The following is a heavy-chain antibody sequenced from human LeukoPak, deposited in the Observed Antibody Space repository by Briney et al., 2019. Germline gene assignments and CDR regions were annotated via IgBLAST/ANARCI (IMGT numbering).Heavy chain of an antibody. J-gene: IGHJ4*02. CDR2: INHSGST. Sequence: SETLSPTCAVYGGSFSGYYWSWIRQPPGKGLEWVGEINHSGSTNYNPSLKSRVTISVDTSKNQFSLKLSSVTAADTAVYYCASSNQDLGYCSGGSCGSVDYWGQGTLVTVSS. CDR1: GGSFSGYY. D-gene: IGHD2-15*01. CDR3: ASSNQDLGYCSGGSCGSVDY. V-gene: IGHV4-34*01.